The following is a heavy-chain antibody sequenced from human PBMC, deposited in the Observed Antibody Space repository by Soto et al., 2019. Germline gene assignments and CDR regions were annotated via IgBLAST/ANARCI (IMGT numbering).Heavy chain of an antibody. CDR2: ISGSGVST. Sequence: GGSLRLSCAASGFTFSSYAMSWVRQAPGKGLEWVSAISGSGVSTYYADSVKGRFTISRDNSKNTLYLQMNSVRAEDTAVYYCAKDWVGSMTMNQGPDFWGQGILVSFSS. D-gene: IGHD3-22*01. V-gene: IGHV3-23*01. J-gene: IGHJ4*02. CDR1: GFTFSSYA. CDR3: AKDWVGSMTMNQGPDF.